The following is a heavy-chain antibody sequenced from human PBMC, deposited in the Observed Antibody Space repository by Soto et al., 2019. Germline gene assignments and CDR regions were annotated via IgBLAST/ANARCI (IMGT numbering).Heavy chain of an antibody. D-gene: IGHD6-19*01. Sequence: GGSLRLSCAASGFTFSSYAMSWVRQAPGKGLEWVSAISGRGGSTYYADSVKGRFTISRDNSKNTLYLQMNSLRAEDTAVYYCAKGDSSGWYYYYYMDVWGKGTTVTVSS. CDR3: AKGDSSGWYYYYYMDV. CDR2: ISGRGGST. V-gene: IGHV3-23*01. CDR1: GFTFSSYA. J-gene: IGHJ6*03.